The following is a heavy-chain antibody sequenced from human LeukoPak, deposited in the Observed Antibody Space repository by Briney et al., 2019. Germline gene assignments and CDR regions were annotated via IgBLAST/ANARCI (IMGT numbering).Heavy chain of an antibody. Sequence: GGSLRLSCAASGFGFKDAAMTWVRQAPGKALEWVSLISFSGANTYYADSVKGRFTISRDNSKSTVSLRMSSLRAEDTAMYYCVKDIQLSYWGQGTLVTVSS. CDR1: GFGFKDAA. CDR2: ISFSGANT. V-gene: IGHV3-23*01. CDR3: VKDIQLSY. D-gene: IGHD3-16*02. J-gene: IGHJ4*02.